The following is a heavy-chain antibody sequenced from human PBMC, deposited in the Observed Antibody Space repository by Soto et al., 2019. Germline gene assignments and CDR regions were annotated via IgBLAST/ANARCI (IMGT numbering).Heavy chain of an antibody. CDR1: GGSISSSSYY. Sequence: QLQLQESGPGLVKPSETLSLTCTVSGGSISSSSYYWGWIRQPPGKGLEWIGSLYYSGSTYYNPTLKSRVTISVDTSKHHFSLQLSSVAAADTVVYYCARHRLSVLRFLERVRPLDYWGQGTQVTVPS. CDR3: ARHRLSVLRFLERVRPLDY. D-gene: IGHD3-3*01. J-gene: IGHJ4*02. CDR2: LYYSGST. V-gene: IGHV4-39*01.